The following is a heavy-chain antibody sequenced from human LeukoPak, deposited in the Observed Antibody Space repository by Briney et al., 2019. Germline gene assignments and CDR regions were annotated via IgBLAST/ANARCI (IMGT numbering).Heavy chain of an antibody. J-gene: IGHJ5*02. CDR2: MKPESGNN. V-gene: IGHV1-8*02. CDR3: ARGRVFPGVAPRQVWFDP. CDR1: GYTFSSDD. D-gene: IGHD3-10*01. Sequence: ASVKVSCKASGYTFSSDDINWVRQAPGQGVEWMGWMKPESGNNGYAQKFLGRVTMTRNPSISTAYMELSRLRSEDTAVYHCARGRVFPGVAPRQVWFDPWGQGTPVTVSS.